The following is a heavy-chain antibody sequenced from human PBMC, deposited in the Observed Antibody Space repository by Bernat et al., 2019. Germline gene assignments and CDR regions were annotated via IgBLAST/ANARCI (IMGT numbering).Heavy chain of an antibody. Sequence: EVQLLESGGGLVQPGGSLRLSCAASGFTFSSYAMSWVRQAPGEGLEWVSAISSSGGSTYYADSVKGRFTISRENSKNTLYLQMNSLRAEDTAVYYCAKDFLTGRRASFDYWGQGTLVTVSS. V-gene: IGHV3-23*01. D-gene: IGHD3-9*01. CDR2: ISSSGGST. J-gene: IGHJ4*02. CDR1: GFTFSSYA. CDR3: AKDFLTGRRASFDY.